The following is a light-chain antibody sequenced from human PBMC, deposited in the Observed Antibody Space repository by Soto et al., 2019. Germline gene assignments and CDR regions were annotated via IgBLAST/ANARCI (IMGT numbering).Light chain of an antibody. CDR2: DAS. Sequence: DIQMTQTPSTLSASVGDRVTITCRASQSISSWLAWYQQKPGKAPKLLIYDASSLESGVPSRFSGSGSGTEFTLTISSLQPEDVATYYCQNHNNAPWTFGQGTKVDI. CDR3: QNHNNAPWT. V-gene: IGKV1-5*01. CDR1: QSISSW. J-gene: IGKJ1*01.